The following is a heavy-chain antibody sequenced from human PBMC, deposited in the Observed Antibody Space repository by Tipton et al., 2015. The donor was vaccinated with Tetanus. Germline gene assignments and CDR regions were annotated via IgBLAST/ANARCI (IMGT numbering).Heavy chain of an antibody. CDR1: GFTFSDYG. V-gene: IGHV3-30*18. CDR3: AKSGALLCSPSRYYYYSLSM. D-gene: IGHD1-26*01. CDR2: LSFDGTNE. Sequence: SLRLSFAASGFTFSDYGMQWVRQAPGKGLEWVAVLSFDGTNEDYADSVKGRFTISRDNYKNTLFLKMNSLRPEYAAAYYCAKSGALLCSPSRYYYYSLSMWGHVTTVSVSS. J-gene: IGHJ6*02.